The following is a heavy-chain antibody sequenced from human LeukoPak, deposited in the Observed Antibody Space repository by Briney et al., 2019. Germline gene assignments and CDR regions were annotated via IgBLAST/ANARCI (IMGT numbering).Heavy chain of an antibody. V-gene: IGHV4-34*01. CDR2: INHSGST. CDR3: ARGHRWLRY. Sequence: PSETLSLTCAVYGGSFSGYYWSWIRQPPGKGLEWIGEINHSGSTNYNPSLKSRVTISVDTSKNQFSLKLSSVTAADTAVYYCARGHRWLRYWGLGTLVTVSS. D-gene: IGHD5-12*01. CDR1: GGSFSGYY. J-gene: IGHJ4*02.